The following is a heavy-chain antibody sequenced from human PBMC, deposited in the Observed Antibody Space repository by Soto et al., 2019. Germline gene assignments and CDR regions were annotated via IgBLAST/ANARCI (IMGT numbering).Heavy chain of an antibody. D-gene: IGHD4-17*01. CDR1: GYTFTGYY. Sequence: ASVKVSCKASGYTFTGYYMYWVRQAPGQGLEWMGYINPNTGATNYAQKFRGRVTMTRDTSINTAYMELSRLTSADTAVYYCARAHGDFQSNYYYGMDVWGQGTTVTVSS. J-gene: IGHJ6*02. CDR2: INPNTGAT. CDR3: ARAHGDFQSNYYYGMDV. V-gene: IGHV1-2*02.